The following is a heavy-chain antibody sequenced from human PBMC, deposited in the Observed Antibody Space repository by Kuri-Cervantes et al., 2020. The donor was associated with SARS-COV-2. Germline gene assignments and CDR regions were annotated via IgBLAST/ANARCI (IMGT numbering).Heavy chain of an antibody. CDR1: GFTFSSYA. V-gene: IGHV3-33*08. CDR2: IWYDGRNT. J-gene: IGHJ6*03. Sequence: GGSLRLSCAASGFTFSSYAMNWVRQALGKGLEWVAVIWYDGRNTYYTSSVKGRFTISRDNSKNMLYLEVNSLRAEDTAVYYCARNHSMDVWGTGTAVTVSS. CDR3: ARNHSMDV.